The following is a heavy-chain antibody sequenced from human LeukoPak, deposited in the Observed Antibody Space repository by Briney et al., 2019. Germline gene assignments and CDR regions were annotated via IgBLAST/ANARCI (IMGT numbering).Heavy chain of an antibody. D-gene: IGHD3-9*01. CDR1: GYTFTSYG. J-gene: IGHJ6*02. CDR2: ISAYNGNT. Sequence: ASVKVSCKASGYTFTSYGISWVRQAPGQGLEWMGWISAYNGNTNYAQKLQGRVTMTTDTSTSTAYMELRSLRSDDTAVYYCARDWDDILTGQSPYYYYGMDVWGQGATVTVSS. CDR3: ARDWDDILTGQSPYYYYGMDV. V-gene: IGHV1-18*01.